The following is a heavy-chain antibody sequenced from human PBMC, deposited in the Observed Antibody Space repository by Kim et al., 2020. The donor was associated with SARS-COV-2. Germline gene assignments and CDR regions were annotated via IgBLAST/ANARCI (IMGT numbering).Heavy chain of an antibody. CDR1: GGSISSSSYY. D-gene: IGHD2-15*01. CDR3: ARGGGSLLDF. V-gene: IGHV4-39*01. Sequence: SETLSLTCTVSGGSISSSSYYWGWIRQPPGKGLEWIGSIFYSGSTYYNPSLKSRVTISVDTSKNQFSLKLRSVTAADTAVYYCARGGGSLLDFWGQGTLVTVSS. CDR2: IFYSGST. J-gene: IGHJ4*02.